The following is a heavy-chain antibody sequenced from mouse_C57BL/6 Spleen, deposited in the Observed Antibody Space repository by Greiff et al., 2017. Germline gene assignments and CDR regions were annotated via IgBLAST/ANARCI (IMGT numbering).Heavy chain of an antibody. CDR2: ISYSGST. V-gene: IGHV3-1*01. CDR1: GYSITSGYD. CDR3: ARGTKPYAMDY. J-gene: IGHJ4*01. Sequence: EVKVEESGPGMVKPSQSLSLTCTVTGYSITSGYDWHWIRHFPGNKLEWMGYISYSGSTNYNPSLKNRISITHDTSKNHFFLKLNSVTTEDTATYYCARGTKPYAMDYWGQGTSVTVSS.